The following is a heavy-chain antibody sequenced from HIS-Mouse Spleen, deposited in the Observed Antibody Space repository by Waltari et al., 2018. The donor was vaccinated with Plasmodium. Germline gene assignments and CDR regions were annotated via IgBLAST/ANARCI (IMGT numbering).Heavy chain of an antibody. CDR2: IKQDGSEK. CDR3: ASSWYWYFDL. Sequence: EVQLVESGGGLVQPGGHLRLSCAASGLPFSSYWMSWVRQAPGKGLEWVANIKQDGSEKYYVDSVKGRFTISRDNAKNSLYLQMNSLRAEDTAVYYCASSWYWYFDLWGRGTLVTVAS. J-gene: IGHJ2*01. V-gene: IGHV3-7*01. D-gene: IGHD6-13*01. CDR1: GLPFSSYW.